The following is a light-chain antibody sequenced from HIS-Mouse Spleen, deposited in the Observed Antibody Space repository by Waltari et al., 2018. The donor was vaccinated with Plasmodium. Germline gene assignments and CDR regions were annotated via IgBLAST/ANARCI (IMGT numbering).Light chain of an antibody. Sequence: SYELTQPPSVSVSPGQTASIPSSGAKLGYKYACWYQQKPGQSPVLVIYQDSKRPSGIPERFSGSNSGNTATLTISGTQAMDEADYYCQAWDSSTVVFGGGTKLTVL. CDR3: QAWDSSTVV. CDR1: KLGYKY. J-gene: IGLJ2*01. V-gene: IGLV3-1*01. CDR2: QDS.